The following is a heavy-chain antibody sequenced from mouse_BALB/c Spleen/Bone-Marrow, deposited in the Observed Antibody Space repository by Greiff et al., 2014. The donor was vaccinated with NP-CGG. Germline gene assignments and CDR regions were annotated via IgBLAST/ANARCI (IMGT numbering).Heavy chain of an antibody. CDR2: IYPGDGDT. Sequence: VKLMESGAELVRPGSSVKISCKASGYAFSSYWMNWVKQRPGQGLEWIGQIYPGDGDTNYNGKFKGKATLTADKSSSTAYMQLSSLTSEVSAVYFCARVRNWADYWGQGTTLTVSS. CDR3: ARVRNWADY. J-gene: IGHJ2*01. V-gene: IGHV1-80*01. CDR1: GYAFSSYW. D-gene: IGHD4-1*01.